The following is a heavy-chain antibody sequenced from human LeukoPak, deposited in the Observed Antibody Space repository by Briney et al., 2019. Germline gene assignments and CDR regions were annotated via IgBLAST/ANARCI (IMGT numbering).Heavy chain of an antibody. Sequence: SVKVSCKASGGTFGSYAISWVRQAPGQGLEWMGRIIPIFGTANYAQKFQGRVTITTDESTSTAYMELSSLRSEDTGVYYCARSDSSGYRDAFDIWGQGTMVTVSS. D-gene: IGHD3-22*01. V-gene: IGHV1-69*05. CDR3: ARSDSSGYRDAFDI. J-gene: IGHJ3*02. CDR2: IIPIFGTA. CDR1: GGTFGSYA.